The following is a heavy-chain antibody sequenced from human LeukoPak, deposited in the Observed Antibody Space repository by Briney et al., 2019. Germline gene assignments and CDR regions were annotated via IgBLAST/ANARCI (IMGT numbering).Heavy chain of an antibody. D-gene: IGHD3-22*01. CDR2: INPSGGST. CDR1: GYTFTSYY. V-gene: IGHV1-46*01. Sequence: ASVKVSCKASGYTFTSYYMHWVRQAPGQGLEWMGIINPSGGSTNYAQKFQGRVTITADESTSTAYMELSSLRSEDTAVYYCARGQEGYYYDSSGYYTLDYWGQGTLVTVSS. J-gene: IGHJ4*02. CDR3: ARGQEGYYYDSSGYYTLDY.